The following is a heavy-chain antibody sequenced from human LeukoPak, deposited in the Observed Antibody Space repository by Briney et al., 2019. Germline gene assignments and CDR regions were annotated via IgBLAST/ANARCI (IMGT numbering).Heavy chain of an antibody. D-gene: IGHD4-17*01. CDR2: IYYSGST. CDR1: GGSISSYY. Sequence: SETLSLTCTVSGGSISSYYWGWIRQPPGKGLEWIGSIYYSGSTYYNPSLKSRVTISVDTSKNQFSLKLSSVTAADTAVYYCARHDYGDLHDYWGQGTLVTVSS. CDR3: ARHDYGDLHDY. V-gene: IGHV4-39*01. J-gene: IGHJ4*02.